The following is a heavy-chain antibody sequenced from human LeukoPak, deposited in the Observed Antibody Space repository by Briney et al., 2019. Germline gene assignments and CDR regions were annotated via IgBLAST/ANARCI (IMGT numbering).Heavy chain of an antibody. J-gene: IGHJ4*02. CDR1: GYTLTELS. Sequence: ASVKVSCKVSGYTLTELSMHWVRQAPGKGLEWMGGFDPEDGETIYAQKFQGRVTMTEDTSTDTAYMELSSLRSEDTAVYYCVTFTYDSRGYSFEVADYWGQGTLVTVSS. CDR2: FDPEDGET. D-gene: IGHD3-22*01. V-gene: IGHV1-24*01. CDR3: VTFTYDSRGYSFEVADY.